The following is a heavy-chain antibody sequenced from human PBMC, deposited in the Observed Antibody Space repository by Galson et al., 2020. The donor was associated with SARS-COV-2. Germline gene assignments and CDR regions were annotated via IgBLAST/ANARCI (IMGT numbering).Heavy chain of an antibody. CDR2: ISSSSSYI. CDR3: ARDSWVVVAATPIDY. J-gene: IGHJ4*02. V-gene: IGHV3-21*01. D-gene: IGHD2-15*01. Sequence: GGSLRLSCAASGFTFSRYSMNWVRQAPGKGLEWVSSISSSSSYIYYADSVKGRFTISRDNAKNSLYLQMNSLRAEDTAVYYCARDSWVVVAATPIDYWGQGTLVTVSS. CDR1: GFTFSRYS.